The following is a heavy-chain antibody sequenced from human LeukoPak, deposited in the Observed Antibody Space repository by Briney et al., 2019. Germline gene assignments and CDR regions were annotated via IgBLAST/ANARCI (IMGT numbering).Heavy chain of an antibody. CDR2: IYYSGST. D-gene: IGHD1-26*01. CDR1: GGSISSYY. CDR3: ARVVGASVDY. V-gene: IGHV4-59*01. Sequence: SETLSLTCTVSGGSISSYYWSWIRQPPGKGLEWIGYIYYSGSTNYNPSLKSRVTISVDTSKNQFSLKLSSVTAADTAVYYCARVVGASVDYWGQGALVTVSS. J-gene: IGHJ4*02.